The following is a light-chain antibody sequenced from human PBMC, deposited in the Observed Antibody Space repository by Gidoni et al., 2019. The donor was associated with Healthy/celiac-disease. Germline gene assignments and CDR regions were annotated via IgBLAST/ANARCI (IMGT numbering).Light chain of an antibody. CDR1: QSVLYSSNNKNY. CDR3: QQYYSTPLIT. CDR2: WAS. J-gene: IGKJ5*01. V-gene: IGKV4-1*01. Sequence: EIVMTQYPDSLAVYLGERATINCKSSQSVLYSSNNKNYLALYQQKPGQPPKLLIYWASTRESVVPDRFSGSGSGTDFTLTISSLQAEDVAVYYCQQYYSTPLITFGQGTRLEIK.